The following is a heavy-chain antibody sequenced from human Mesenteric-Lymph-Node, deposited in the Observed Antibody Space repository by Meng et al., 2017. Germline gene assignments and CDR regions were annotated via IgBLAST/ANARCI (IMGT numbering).Heavy chain of an antibody. V-gene: IGHV1-3*01. D-gene: IGHD4-23*01. CDR3: ARVTTVVTPYYYYGMDV. CDR1: GYTFTSYA. J-gene: IGHJ6*02. Sequence: ASVKVSCKASGYTFTSYAMRWVRQAPGQRLEWMGWINAGNGNTKYSQKFQGRVTITRDTSASTAYMELSSLRSEDTAVYYCARVTTVVTPYYYYGMDVWGQGTTVTVSS. CDR2: INAGNGNT.